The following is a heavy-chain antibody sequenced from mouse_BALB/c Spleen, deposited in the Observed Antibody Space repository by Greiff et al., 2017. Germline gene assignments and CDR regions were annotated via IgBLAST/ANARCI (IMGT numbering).Heavy chain of an antibody. Sequence: QVHVKQSGAELVKPGASVKLSCKASGYTFTSYYMYWVKQRPGQGLEWIGEINPSNGGTNFNEKFKSKATLTVDKSSSTAYMQLSSLTSEDSAVYYCTRRGNWVYFDYWGQGTTLTVSS. D-gene: IGHD4-1*01. J-gene: IGHJ2*01. CDR1: GYTFTSYY. V-gene: IGHV1S81*02. CDR2: INPSNGGT. CDR3: TRRGNWVYFDY.